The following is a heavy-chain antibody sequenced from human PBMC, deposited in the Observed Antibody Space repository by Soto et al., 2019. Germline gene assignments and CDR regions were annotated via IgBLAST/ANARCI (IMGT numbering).Heavy chain of an antibody. CDR1: GFTFSDYY. CDR2: ISRSGSTI. V-gene: IGHV3-11*01. J-gene: IGHJ3*02. CDR3: ARLSLEMATVYAFDI. Sequence: QVQLVESGGGLVKPGGSLRLSCAASGFTFSDYYMSWIRQAPGKGLVWVSYISRSGSTIYYADSVKGRFTISRDNAKNSLYLQMNSLRAEDTAVYYCARLSLEMATVYAFDIWGQGTMVTVSS. D-gene: IGHD4-4*01.